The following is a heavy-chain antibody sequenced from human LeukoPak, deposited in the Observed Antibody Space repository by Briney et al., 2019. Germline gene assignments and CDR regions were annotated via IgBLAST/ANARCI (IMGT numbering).Heavy chain of an antibody. CDR3: ARGHYDFWSGPLDY. J-gene: IGHJ4*02. CDR2: IYYSGST. V-gene: IGHV4-59*01. CDR1: GGSISSYY. D-gene: IGHD3-3*01. Sequence: PSETLSLTRTVSGGSISSYYWSWIRQPPGKGLEWIGYIYYSGSTNYNPSLKSRVTISVDTSKNQFSLKLSSVTAADTAVYYCARGHYDFWSGPLDYWGQGTLVTVSS.